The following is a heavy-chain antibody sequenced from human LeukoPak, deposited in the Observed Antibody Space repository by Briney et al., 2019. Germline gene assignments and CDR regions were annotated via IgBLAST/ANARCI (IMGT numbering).Heavy chain of an antibody. CDR3: ARGGRYGSGSYYNVGAYYYYYYGMDV. CDR1: GGSNSSYY. V-gene: IGHV4-4*07. CDR2: IYTSGST. D-gene: IGHD3-10*01. J-gene: IGHJ6*02. Sequence: SETLSLTCTVSGGSNSSYYWSWIRQPAGKGLEWIGRIYTSGSTNYNPSLKSRVTMSVDTSKNQFSLKLSSVTAADTAVYYCARGGRYGSGSYYNVGAYYYYYYGMDVWGQGTTDTVSS.